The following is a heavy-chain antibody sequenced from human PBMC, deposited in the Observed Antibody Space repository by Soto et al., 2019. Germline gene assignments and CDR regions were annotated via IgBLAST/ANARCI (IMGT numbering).Heavy chain of an antibody. CDR3: ARVVGRRIGHYYYYMDV. D-gene: IGHD1-26*01. J-gene: IGHJ6*03. CDR1: GGSLSGYY. CDR2: INHSGST. Sequence: QVQLQQWGAGLLKPSETLSVTCAVYGGSLSGYYWSWIRQPPGKGLEWIGEINHSGSTNYNPSLKSRVTISVDTSKNQFSLKLSSVTAADTAVYYCARVVGRRIGHYYYYMDVWGKGTTVTVSS. V-gene: IGHV4-34*01.